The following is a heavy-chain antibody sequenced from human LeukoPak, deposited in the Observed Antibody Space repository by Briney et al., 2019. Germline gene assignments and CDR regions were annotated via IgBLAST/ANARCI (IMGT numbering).Heavy chain of an antibody. CDR1: GGSISSYY. D-gene: IGHD1-14*01. Sequence: NPSETLSLTCTVSGGSISSYYWSWIRQPAGKGLEWIGRIYTSGSTNYNPSLKSRVTMSVDTSKNQFSLKLSSVTAADTAVCYCARDNPPRTLDAFDIWGRGTMVTVSS. CDR2: IYTSGST. CDR3: ARDNPPRTLDAFDI. V-gene: IGHV4-4*07. J-gene: IGHJ3*02.